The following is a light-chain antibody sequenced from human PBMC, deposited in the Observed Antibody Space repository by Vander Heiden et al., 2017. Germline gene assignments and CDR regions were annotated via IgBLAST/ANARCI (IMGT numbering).Light chain of an antibody. CDR3: MQGSRWPLT. CDR2: RVS. CDR1: LSLVNSDGNTY. V-gene: IGKV2-30*01. J-gene: IGKJ4*01. Sequence: DVVMTQSPLSLPVTLGQAAAISCRSSLSLVNSDGNTYLSWFQQRPGQSPRRLIYRVSNRDSGVPDRISGSGSGTDFTMKISRVEAEYVGVYFCMQGSRWPLTFGGGTRVEIK.